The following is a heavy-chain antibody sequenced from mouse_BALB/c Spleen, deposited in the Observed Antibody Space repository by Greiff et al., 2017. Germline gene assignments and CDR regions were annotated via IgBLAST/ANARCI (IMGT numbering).Heavy chain of an antibody. V-gene: IGHV3-2*02. J-gene: IGHJ4*01. D-gene: IGHD2-14*01. Sequence: EVKLMESGPGLVKPSQSLSLTCTVTGYSITSDYAWNWIRQFPGNKLEWMGYISYSGSTSYNPSLKSRISITRDTSKNQFFLQLNSVTTEDTATYYCARPYYRYEGYAMDYWGQGTSVTVSS. CDR1: GYSITSDYA. CDR2: ISYSGST. CDR3: ARPYYRYEGYAMDY.